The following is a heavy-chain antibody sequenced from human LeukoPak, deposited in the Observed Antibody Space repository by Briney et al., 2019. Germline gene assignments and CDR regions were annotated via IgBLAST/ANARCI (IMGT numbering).Heavy chain of an antibody. J-gene: IGHJ6*02. D-gene: IGHD5-12*01. Sequence: SETLSLTCAVSGGSISSYYWTWLRQPPGKGLEWIGYIYYSGITNYNPSLNSRVTISIDRSKNQFSLKLSSVTAADTAVYYCARVLGPGSVDPRMDVWGPGATVIVSS. V-gene: IGHV4-59*01. CDR1: GGSISSYY. CDR3: ARVLGPGSVDPRMDV. CDR2: IYYSGIT.